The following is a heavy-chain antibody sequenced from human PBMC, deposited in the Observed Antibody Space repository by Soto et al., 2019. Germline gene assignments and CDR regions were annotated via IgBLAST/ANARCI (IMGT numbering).Heavy chain of an antibody. CDR2: INPNSGGT. D-gene: IGHD6-13*01. Sequence: QVQLVQSGAEVKKPGASVKVSCKASGYTFTDYYIHWVRQAPGQGLEWMGWINPNSGGTNYAQKFQGGVTMTRDTSIDTAYMELSRLRFDDTAVYYCARDSTRWDFDYWGQGPLVTVSS. V-gene: IGHV1-2*02. CDR1: GYTFTDYY. CDR3: ARDSTRWDFDY. J-gene: IGHJ4*02.